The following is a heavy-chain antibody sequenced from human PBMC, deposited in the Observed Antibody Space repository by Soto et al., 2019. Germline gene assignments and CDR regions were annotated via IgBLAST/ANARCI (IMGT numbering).Heavy chain of an antibody. CDR3: AKDRSSSWHHPWRFDP. Sequence: GGSLRLSCAASGFTFSSYAMSWVRQAPGKGLEWVSAISGSGGSTYYADSVKGRFTISRDNSKNTLYLQMNSLRAEDTAVYYCAKDRSSSWHHPWRFDPWGQGTLVTVSS. D-gene: IGHD6-13*01. V-gene: IGHV3-23*01. CDR2: ISGSGGST. CDR1: GFTFSSYA. J-gene: IGHJ5*02.